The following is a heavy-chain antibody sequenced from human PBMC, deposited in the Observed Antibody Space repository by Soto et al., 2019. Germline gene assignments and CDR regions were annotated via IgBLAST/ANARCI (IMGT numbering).Heavy chain of an antibody. CDR3: ARGFRNNWNHADY. CDR2: MNPNSGNT. D-gene: IGHD1-20*01. CDR1: GYTFTSYD. J-gene: IGHJ4*02. V-gene: IGHV1-8*01. Sequence: GASVKVSCKASGYTFTSYDINWVRQATGQGLEWMGWMNPNSGNTGYAQKFQGRVTMTRNTSISTAYMELSSLRSEGTAVYYCARGFRNNWNHADYWGQGTLVTVSS.